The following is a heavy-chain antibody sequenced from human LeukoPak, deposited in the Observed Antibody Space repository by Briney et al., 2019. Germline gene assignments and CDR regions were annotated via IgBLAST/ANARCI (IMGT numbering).Heavy chain of an antibody. CDR2: ISSSSSYI. Sequence: GGSLRLSCAASGFTFSSYAMHWVRQAPGKGLEWVSSISSSSSYIYYADSVKGRFTISRDNAKNSLYLQMNSLRAEDTAVYYCARDSSTWFNWFDPWGQGTLVSVSS. J-gene: IGHJ5*02. CDR3: ARDSSTWFNWFDP. D-gene: IGHD6-13*01. CDR1: GFTFSSYA. V-gene: IGHV3-21*01.